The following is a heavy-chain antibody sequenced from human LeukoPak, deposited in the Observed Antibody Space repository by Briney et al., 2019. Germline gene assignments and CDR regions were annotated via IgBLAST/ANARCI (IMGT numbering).Heavy chain of an antibody. J-gene: IGHJ3*02. CDR3: ARDIVGPTLDAFDI. CDR2: ISSSGATI. V-gene: IGHV3-11*04. D-gene: IGHD1-26*01. Sequence: PGGSLRLSCAASGFTFSDYYMSWIRQAPGKGLEWVSYISSSGATIYYADSVKGRFTISRDNAKNSLYLQMNSLRAEDTAVYYCARDIVGPTLDAFDIWGQGTMVTVSS. CDR1: GFTFSDYY.